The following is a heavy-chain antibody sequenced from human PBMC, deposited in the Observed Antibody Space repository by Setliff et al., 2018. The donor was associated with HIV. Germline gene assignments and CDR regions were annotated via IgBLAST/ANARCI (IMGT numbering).Heavy chain of an antibody. CDR2: ISQSGTT. CDR3: ARGKGGIDGPVEFDN. Sequence: SETLSLTCVVSGGSFSGYSWSWIRQSPGKGLEWIGEISQSGTTHYNPSLKRRVTISDDTSKSQLSMKLTSVAAADTAIYYCARGKGGIDGPVEFDNWGQGTPVTVSS. V-gene: IGHV4-34*01. J-gene: IGHJ4*02. CDR1: GGSFSGYS. D-gene: IGHD1-1*01.